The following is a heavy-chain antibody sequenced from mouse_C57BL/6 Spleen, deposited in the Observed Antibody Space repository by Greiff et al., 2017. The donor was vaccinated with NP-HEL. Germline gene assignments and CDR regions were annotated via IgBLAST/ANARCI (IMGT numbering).Heavy chain of an antibody. CDR2: IDPSDSAT. Sequence: VQLQQPGAELVRPGSSVKLSCKASGYTFTSYWMHWVKQRPIQGLEWIGNIDPSDSATHYNQKFKDKATLTVDKSSSTAYMQLSSLTSEDSAVYYCARDYDYDVPFAYWGQGTLVTVSA. V-gene: IGHV1-52*01. CDR3: ARDYDYDVPFAY. CDR1: GYTFTSYW. D-gene: IGHD2-4*01. J-gene: IGHJ3*01.